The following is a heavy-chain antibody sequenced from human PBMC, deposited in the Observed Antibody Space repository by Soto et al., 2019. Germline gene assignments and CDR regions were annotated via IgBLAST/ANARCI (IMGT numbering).Heavy chain of an antibody. D-gene: IGHD3-3*01. CDR1: GDSISGSYW. CDR2: ISHSGST. Sequence: PSETLSLTCGVSGDSISGSYWWSWIRQPPGKALEWIGEISHSGSTQYDPSLKSRVTVSLDKSKNQFSLKLSSMTAADTAIYYCARVFGVTYITFDFWGQGTLVTVSS. V-gene: IGHV4-4*02. J-gene: IGHJ4*02. CDR3: ARVFGVTYITFDF.